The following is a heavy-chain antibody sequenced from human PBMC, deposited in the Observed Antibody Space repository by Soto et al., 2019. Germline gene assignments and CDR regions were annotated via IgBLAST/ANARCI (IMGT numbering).Heavy chain of an antibody. Sequence: EVQLAESGGGLVQPGGSLRLSCAASGFTFSNYWMSWVRQAPGKGLEWVANIRLDGSEKYYVDSVKGRFTISRDNARNSLYLQMNTLRVEDTAVYYCARVIAARHWYFDLWGRGNLVTVSS. J-gene: IGHJ2*01. CDR1: GFTFSNYW. V-gene: IGHV3-7*01. CDR2: IRLDGSEK. D-gene: IGHD6-6*01. CDR3: ARVIAARHWYFDL.